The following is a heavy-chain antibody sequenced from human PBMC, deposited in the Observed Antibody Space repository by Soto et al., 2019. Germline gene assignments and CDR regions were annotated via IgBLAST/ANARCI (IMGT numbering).Heavy chain of an antibody. J-gene: IGHJ5*02. D-gene: IGHD1-7*01. CDR2: ISGSGGST. CDR3: AKDPELELPPFWFDP. V-gene: IGHV3-23*01. CDR1: GFTFSSYS. Sequence: GGSLRLSCAASGFTFSSYSMNWVRQAPGKGLGWVSAISGSGGSTYYADSVKGRFTISRDNSKNTLYLQMNSLRAEDTAVYYCAKDPELELPPFWFDPWGQGTLVTVSS.